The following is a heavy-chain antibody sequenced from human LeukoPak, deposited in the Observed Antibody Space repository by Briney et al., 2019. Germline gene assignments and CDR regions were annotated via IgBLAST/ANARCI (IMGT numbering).Heavy chain of an antibody. Sequence: GGSLRLSCAASGFTFSSYAMSWARQAPGKGLEWVSAISGSGGSTYYADSVKGRFTISRDNSKNTLYLQMNSLRAEDTAVYYCAKDRTTMIIVVITAFDYWGQGTLVTVSS. D-gene: IGHD3-22*01. CDR1: GFTFSSYA. CDR2: ISGSGGST. J-gene: IGHJ4*02. CDR3: AKDRTTMIIVVITAFDY. V-gene: IGHV3-23*01.